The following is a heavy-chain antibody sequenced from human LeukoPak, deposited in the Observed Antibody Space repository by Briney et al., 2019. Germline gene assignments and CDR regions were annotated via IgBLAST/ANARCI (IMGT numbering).Heavy chain of an antibody. D-gene: IGHD3-10*01. CDR3: ARGRPHNYYGSGLHKYYFDY. Sequence: ASVNVSCKASGYTFTSYAMHWVRQAPGQRLEWMGWINAGNGNTKYSQKFQGRVTITRDTSASTAYMELSSLRSEDTAVYYCARGRPHNYYGSGLHKYYFDYWGQGTLVTVSS. J-gene: IGHJ4*02. V-gene: IGHV1-3*01. CDR1: GYTFTSYA. CDR2: INAGNGNT.